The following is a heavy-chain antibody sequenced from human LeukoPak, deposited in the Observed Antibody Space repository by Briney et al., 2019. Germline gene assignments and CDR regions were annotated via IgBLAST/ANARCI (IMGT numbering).Heavy chain of an antibody. CDR3: ARGFFNTGVGAPRAYYYYYGMDV. V-gene: IGHV1-8*01. D-gene: IGHD1-26*01. CDR1: GYTFTSYD. J-gene: IGHJ6*02. Sequence: GASVTVSCEASGYTFTSYDINWVRQAPGQGLEWMGWMNPNSGNTGYPQKFQGRVTMTRNTSISTAYMELSSLRSEDTAVYYCARGFFNTGVGAPRAYYYYYGMDVWGQGTTVTVSS. CDR2: MNPNSGNT.